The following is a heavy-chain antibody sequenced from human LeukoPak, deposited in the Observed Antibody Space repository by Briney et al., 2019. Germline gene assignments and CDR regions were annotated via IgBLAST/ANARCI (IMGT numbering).Heavy chain of an antibody. V-gene: IGHV4-59*01. CDR2: IYYRGST. Sequence: SETLSLTCTVSGGSIRSYYWSWIRQPPGKGLEWIGYIYYRGSTNCNPSLKSRVTISVDTSKNQFSLKLSSVTAADTAVYYCARNGHGDYTDFDLWGRGTLVTVSS. D-gene: IGHD4-17*01. J-gene: IGHJ2*01. CDR3: ARNGHGDYTDFDL. CDR1: GGSIRSYY.